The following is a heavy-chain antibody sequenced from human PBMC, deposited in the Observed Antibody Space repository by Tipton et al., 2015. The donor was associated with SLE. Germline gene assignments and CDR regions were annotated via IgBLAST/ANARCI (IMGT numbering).Heavy chain of an antibody. Sequence: SLRLSCAASGFTFSSYAMSWVRQAPGKGLEWVSAISGSGGSTYYADSVKGRFTISRDNSKNSLYLQMNSLRAEDTAVYYCASVPTHYYDSSGYYYVDYWGQGTLVTVSS. V-gene: IGHV3-23*01. CDR2: ISGSGGST. D-gene: IGHD3-22*01. CDR3: ASVPTHYYDSSGYYYVDY. CDR1: GFTFSSYA. J-gene: IGHJ4*02.